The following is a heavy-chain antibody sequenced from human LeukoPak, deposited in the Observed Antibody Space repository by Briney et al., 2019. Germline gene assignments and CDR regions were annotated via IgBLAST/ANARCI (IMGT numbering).Heavy chain of an antibody. CDR1: GGPVSGYY. CDR2: VYYSGST. V-gene: IGHV4-59*02. D-gene: IGHD1-26*01. Sequence: SETLSLTCVVSGGPVSGYYWGWIRQPPGRGLEWIGYVYYSGSTNYNPSFKSRITISVDTSRNQFSLQLSSVTAADTAVYYCARDRVGATPGYYYYGMDVWGQGTTVTVSS. CDR3: ARDRVGATPGYYYYGMDV. J-gene: IGHJ6*02.